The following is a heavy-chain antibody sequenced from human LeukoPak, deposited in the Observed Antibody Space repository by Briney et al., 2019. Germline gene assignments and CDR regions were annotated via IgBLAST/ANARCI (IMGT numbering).Heavy chain of an antibody. D-gene: IGHD2/OR15-2a*01. J-gene: IGHJ5*02. Sequence: SETLSLTCTVSGGSMSSYYWSWIRQPPGKGLEWIGYIYYSGSTNYNPSLKSRVTISVDTSKNQFSLKLSSVTAADTAVYYCARDVFFRAHNWFDPWGQGTLVTVSS. CDR2: IYYSGST. V-gene: IGHV4-59*01. CDR3: ARDVFFRAHNWFDP. CDR1: GGSMSSYY.